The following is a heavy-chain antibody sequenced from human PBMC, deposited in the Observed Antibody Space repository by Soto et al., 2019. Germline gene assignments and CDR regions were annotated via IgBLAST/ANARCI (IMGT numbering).Heavy chain of an antibody. CDR3: TREIEATIGFGY. J-gene: IGHJ4*02. D-gene: IGHD5-12*01. V-gene: IGHV3-30-3*01. CDR2: ISYDGSQR. CDR1: GFTFSRSA. Sequence: QVQLVESGGGVVQPERSLRLSCAASGFTFSRSAMHWVRQAAGKGLEWVAVISYDGSQRYYADSVKGRFTISRDNSKNTLYLQINSLRAEDTAVYYCTREIEATIGFGYWGQGTLVTVSS.